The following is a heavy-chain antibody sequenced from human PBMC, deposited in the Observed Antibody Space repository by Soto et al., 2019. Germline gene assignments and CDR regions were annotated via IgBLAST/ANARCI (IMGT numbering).Heavy chain of an antibody. J-gene: IGHJ4*02. V-gene: IGHV4-61*01. CDR3: ARDSAGSFSFDY. Sequence: SETLSLTCTVSGGSISSSSYYWGWIRQPPGKGLEWIGYIYYSGSTNYNPSLKSRVSISVYTSKNQFSLKLSSVTAADTAVYYCARDSAGSFSFDYWGQGTLVTVSS. CDR1: GGSISSSSYY. CDR2: IYYSGST.